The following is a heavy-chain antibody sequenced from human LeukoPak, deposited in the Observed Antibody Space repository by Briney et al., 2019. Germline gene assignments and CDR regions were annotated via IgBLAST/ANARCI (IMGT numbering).Heavy chain of an antibody. CDR2: IYPGDSDT. Sequence: GESLKISRKGSGYSFTSYWIGWVRQMPGKGLEWMGIIYPGDSDTRYSPSSQGQVTISADKSISTAYLQWSSLKASDTAMYYCARQKFPSSSWHGDAFDIWGQGTMVTVSS. CDR3: ARQKFPSSSWHGDAFDI. D-gene: IGHD6-13*01. V-gene: IGHV5-51*01. CDR1: GYSFTSYW. J-gene: IGHJ3*02.